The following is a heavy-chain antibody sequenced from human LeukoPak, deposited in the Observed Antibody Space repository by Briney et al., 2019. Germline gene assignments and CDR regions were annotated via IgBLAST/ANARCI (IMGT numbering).Heavy chain of an antibody. J-gene: IGHJ4*02. D-gene: IGHD3-22*01. CDR2: IYHSGST. CDR1: GVSISSGGYS. V-gene: IGHV4-30-2*01. CDR3: ARGYYYDSSGYYYPPSG. Sequence: SQTLSLTCAVSGVSISSGGYSWSWIRQPPGKGLEWIGYIYHSGSTYYNPSLKSRVTISVDTSKNQLSLKLSSVTAADTAVYYCARGYYYDSSGYYYPPSGWGQGTLVTVSS.